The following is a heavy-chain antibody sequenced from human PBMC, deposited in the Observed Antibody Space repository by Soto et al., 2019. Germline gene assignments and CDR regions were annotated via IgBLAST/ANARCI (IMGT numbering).Heavy chain of an antibody. CDR3: ARAYGWELLEYYGMDV. CDR2: INPNSGGT. CDR1: GYTFTGYY. V-gene: IGHV1-2*02. Sequence: ASVKVSCKASGYTFTGYYMHWVRQAPGQGLEWMGWINPNSGGTNYAQKFQGRVTMTRDTSISTAYMELSRLRSDDTAVYYCARAYGWELLEYYGMDVHRQLTTVT. J-gene: IGHJ6*01. D-gene: IGHD1-26*01.